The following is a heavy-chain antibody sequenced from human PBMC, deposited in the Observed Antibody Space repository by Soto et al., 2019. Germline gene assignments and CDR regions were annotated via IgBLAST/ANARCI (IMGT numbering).Heavy chain of an antibody. V-gene: IGHV3-30-3*01. CDR1: GFSFSSYV. J-gene: IGHJ4*02. CDR2: TSYDGNNR. D-gene: IGHD2-21*02. Sequence: QVRLVESEGGVVQPGRSLRLSCAGSGFSFSSYVLSWVRQAPGRGLEWVAATSYDGNNRYYADSVKGRFIISRDNSKNTLDLEMETPRPEDTAVYYCAGVYYGGDSVNNFWGQGTPVTVSS. CDR3: AGVYYGGDSVNNF.